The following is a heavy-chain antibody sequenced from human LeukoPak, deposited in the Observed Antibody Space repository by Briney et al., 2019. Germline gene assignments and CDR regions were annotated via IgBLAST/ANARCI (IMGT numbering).Heavy chain of an antibody. CDR1: GFTFSSYS. D-gene: IGHD2-15*01. CDR3: ARERRYCSGVNCYSGLDY. Sequence: GGSLRLSCAASGFTFSSYSMNWVRQAPGKGLEWVSSISSSSSYIYYADSVKGRFTISRDNAKNSLYLQMNSLRAEDTAVYYCARERRYCSGVNCYSGLDYWGQGTRVTVSS. J-gene: IGHJ4*02. V-gene: IGHV3-21*01. CDR2: ISSSSSYI.